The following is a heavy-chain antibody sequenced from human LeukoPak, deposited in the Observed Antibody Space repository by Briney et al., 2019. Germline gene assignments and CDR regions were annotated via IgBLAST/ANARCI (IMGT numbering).Heavy chain of an antibody. CDR2: ISSSGSTI. Sequence: GGSLRLSCAASGFTFSSYEMNWVRQAPGKGLEWVSYISSSGSTIYYADSVKGRFTVSRDNAKHSLYLQMNSLRAEDTAVYYCTRASGSYSSRWFDPWGQGTLVTVSS. J-gene: IGHJ5*02. V-gene: IGHV3-48*03. D-gene: IGHD1-26*01. CDR3: TRASGSYSSRWFDP. CDR1: GFTFSSYE.